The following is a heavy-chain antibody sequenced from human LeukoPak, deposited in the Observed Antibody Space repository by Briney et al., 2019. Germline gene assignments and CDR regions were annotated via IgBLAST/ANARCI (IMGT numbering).Heavy chain of an antibody. CDR3: AKMGEWEPSVGYFDY. V-gene: IGHV3-11*01. CDR2: ISSSGSTI. D-gene: IGHD1-26*01. Sequence: GGSLRLSCAASGFTFSDYYMSWIRQAPGKGLEWVSYISSSGSTIYYADSVKGRFTISRDNAKNSLYLQMNSLRAEDTAVYYCAKMGEWEPSVGYFDYWGQGTLVTVSS. J-gene: IGHJ4*02. CDR1: GFTFSDYY.